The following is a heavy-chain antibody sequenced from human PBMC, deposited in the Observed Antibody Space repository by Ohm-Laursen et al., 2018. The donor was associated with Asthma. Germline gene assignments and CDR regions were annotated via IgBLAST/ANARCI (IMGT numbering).Heavy chain of an antibody. CDR3: ARNFWSGYPYFDY. J-gene: IGHJ4*02. CDR2: IYYSGST. V-gene: IGHV4-30-4*01. CDR1: GGSISSGDYY. D-gene: IGHD3-3*01. Sequence: SETLSLTCTVSGGSISSGDYYWSWIRQPPGKGLEWIGYIYYSGSTYYNPSLKSRVTISVDTSKNQFSLKLSSVTAADTAVYYCARNFWSGYPYFDYWGQGTLVTVSS.